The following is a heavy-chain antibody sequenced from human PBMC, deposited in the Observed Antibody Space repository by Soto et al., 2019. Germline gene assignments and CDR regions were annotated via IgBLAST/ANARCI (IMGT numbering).Heavy chain of an antibody. Sequence: QVQLVQSGAEVKKPGASVKVSCKASRYTFSTYGIHWVRQSPGQRLEWLGWINAGNGNTKYSQKFQARVTITSDTSASPAYMELSSLRSEDTAVDSCARDGAVCGNSNFDYWGQGTLVTVSS. CDR2: INAGNGNT. J-gene: IGHJ4*02. D-gene: IGHD6-13*01. V-gene: IGHV1-3*01. CDR1: RYTFSTYG. CDR3: ARDGAVCGNSNFDY.